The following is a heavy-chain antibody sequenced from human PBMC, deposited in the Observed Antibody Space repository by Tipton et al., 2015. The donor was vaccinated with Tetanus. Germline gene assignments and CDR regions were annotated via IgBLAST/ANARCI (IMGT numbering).Heavy chain of an antibody. J-gene: IGHJ4*01. CDR3: ATTGRERWLPMIFDS. CDR1: GFTFSTYT. D-gene: IGHD5-24*01. CDR2: ISGTGNIV. Sequence: GSLRLSCAASGFTFSTYTLNWVRQTPGKGLEWVSSISGTGNIVKDADSVRGRFTISRDNAKNSLFLQMNSLRVDDTAVYFCATTGRERWLPMIFDSCVRGTLVTVSS. V-gene: IGHV3-21*01.